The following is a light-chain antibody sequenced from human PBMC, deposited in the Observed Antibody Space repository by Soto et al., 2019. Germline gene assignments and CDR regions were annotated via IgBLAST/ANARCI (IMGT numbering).Light chain of an antibody. J-gene: IGLJ1*01. CDR3: NSYTNKNSDV. Sequence: QSALTQPASVSGSPGQSITISCTGTSNDVGTYNYVSWYQQHPGKAPQLMIYDVSDRPSGVSNRFSGSKSGNTASLTISGLQAEDEADYFCNSYTNKNSDVFGTGTKVTVL. V-gene: IGLV2-14*01. CDR1: SNDVGTYNY. CDR2: DVS.